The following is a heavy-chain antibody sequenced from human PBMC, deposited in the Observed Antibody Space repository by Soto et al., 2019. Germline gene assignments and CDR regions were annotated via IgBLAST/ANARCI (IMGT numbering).Heavy chain of an antibody. CDR3: ARDYGDYVPRNDY. CDR2: ISSSDINI. V-gene: IGHV3-48*01. D-gene: IGHD4-17*01. J-gene: IGHJ4*02. CDR1: GFTFSSYS. Sequence: EVQLVESGGGLIQPGGSLRLSCAASGFTFSSYSMNWVRQAPGKGLEWISYISSSDINIYYADSVKGRFTISRDIAKSSLYLQMNSLRAEDTAVYYCARDYGDYVPRNDYWGQGTLVTVSS.